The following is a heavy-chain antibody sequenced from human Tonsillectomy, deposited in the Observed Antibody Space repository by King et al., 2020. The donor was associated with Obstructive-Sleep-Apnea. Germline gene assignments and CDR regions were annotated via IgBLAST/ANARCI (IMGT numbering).Heavy chain of an antibody. CDR3: AKDRSGYDLWAFDY. J-gene: IGHJ4*02. V-gene: IGHV3-23*04. D-gene: IGHD5-12*01. CDR2: IRGSGGST. CDR1: GFTFNIYV. Sequence: VQLVESGGGLVQPGGSLRLSCAASGFTFNIYVMSWVRQAPGKGLEWVSAIRGSGGSTYYADSVKGRFTISRDNSKNTLYLQMNSLRAEDTAVYYCAKDRSGYDLWAFDYWGQGTLVTVSS.